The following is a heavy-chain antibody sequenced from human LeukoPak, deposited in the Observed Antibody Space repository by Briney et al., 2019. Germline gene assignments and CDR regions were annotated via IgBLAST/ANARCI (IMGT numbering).Heavy chain of an antibody. CDR2: INTSGRT. CDR1: GGSITSGSYY. D-gene: IGHD4-17*01. Sequence: SETLSLTCTVSGGSITSGSYYWSWIRQPAGKGLEWIGRINTSGRTNYNPSLKSRVTMSVDTSKNQFSLNLNSVTAADTAVYYCARVRVHGDSTPYDYWGQGTLVTVSS. CDR3: ARVRVHGDSTPYDY. V-gene: IGHV4-61*02. J-gene: IGHJ4*02.